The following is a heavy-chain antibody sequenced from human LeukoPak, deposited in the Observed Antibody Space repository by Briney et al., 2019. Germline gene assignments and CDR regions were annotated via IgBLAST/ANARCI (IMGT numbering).Heavy chain of an antibody. Sequence: QPGGSLRLSCTASGYTFSSYAMTWVRQAPGEGLEWVSAISGSGANTYYAASVKGRFAASRDNSEDTLYLKMRSLRAEDTAVYYCARGRSGYGPFDAFDIWGHGTWVTVSS. J-gene: IGHJ3*02. V-gene: IGHV3-23*01. CDR1: GYTFSSYA. D-gene: IGHD3-22*01. CDR3: ARGRSGYGPFDAFDI. CDR2: ISGSGANT.